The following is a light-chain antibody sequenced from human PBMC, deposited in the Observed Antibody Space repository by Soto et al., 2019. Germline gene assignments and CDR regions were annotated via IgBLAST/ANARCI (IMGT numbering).Light chain of an antibody. CDR3: QQYGGWPRT. CDR1: QNVMYN. CDR2: GAT. V-gene: IGKV3-15*01. J-gene: IGKJ1*01. Sequence: EIVLTQSPATLYVSPGGRATLSCRASQNVMYNLAWYQQKPGQAPRLLVYGATTRATDAPPRFRGSGSGTELSLTISSLQSEDFATYYCQQYGGWPRTFGQGSRVEIK.